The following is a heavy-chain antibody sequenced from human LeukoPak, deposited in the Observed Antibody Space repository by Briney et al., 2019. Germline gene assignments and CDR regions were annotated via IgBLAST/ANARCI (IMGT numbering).Heavy chain of an antibody. D-gene: IGHD5-12*01. CDR2: ISGSGGST. J-gene: IGHJ4*02. V-gene: IGHV3-23*01. CDR3: AKDYPGGYDSLSYCDY. Sequence: PGGSLRLSCAASGFTFSSYAMSWVRQAPGKGLEWVSAISGSGGSTYYADSVKGRFTISRDNSKNTLYLQMNSLRAEDTAVYYCAKDYPGGYDSLSYCDYWGQGTLVTVSS. CDR1: GFTFSSYA.